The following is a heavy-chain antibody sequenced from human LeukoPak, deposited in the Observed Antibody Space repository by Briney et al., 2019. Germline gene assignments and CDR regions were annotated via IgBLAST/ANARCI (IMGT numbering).Heavy chain of an antibody. CDR2: ISAYNGNT. D-gene: IGHD2-15*01. CDR3: ARDWENCSGGSCYAAYNWFDP. Sequence: ASVKVSCRASGYIFSSYGISWVRQAPGQGLEWMGWISAYNGNTNYAQKLQGRVTMTTDTSTSTAYMELRSLRSDDTAVYYCARDWENCSGGSCYAAYNWFDPWGRGTLVTVSS. V-gene: IGHV1-18*01. CDR1: GYIFSSYG. J-gene: IGHJ5*02.